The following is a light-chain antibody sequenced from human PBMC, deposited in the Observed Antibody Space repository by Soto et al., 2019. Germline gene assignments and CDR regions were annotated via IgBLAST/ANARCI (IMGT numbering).Light chain of an antibody. J-gene: IGKJ1*01. CDR1: QSVSSTH. Sequence: EIVLTQSPGTLSLSPGERATLSCRASQSVSSTHLSWYQQKRGQAPRLLIYAASSRETGIPDTFSGSGSGTDFTLTISRLEPEDFATYYCQQCFWHWTFGQGTKVEIK. CDR2: AAS. CDR3: QQCFWHWT. V-gene: IGKV3-20*01.